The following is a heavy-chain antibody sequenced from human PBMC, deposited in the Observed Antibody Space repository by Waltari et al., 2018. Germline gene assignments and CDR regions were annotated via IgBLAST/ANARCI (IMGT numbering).Heavy chain of an antibody. D-gene: IGHD7-27*01. V-gene: IGHV1-2*02. J-gene: IGHJ4*02. CDR3: ARDHNWGPDY. CDR1: GYTFTNFY. Sequence: QVQLVQSEAELKNPGASVRVSCKTSGYTFTNFYFHWVRQAPGQGLEWMGWIHPGGGDTNYAQKFQGRVTLTRDTSIDTAYLELNGLTSDDTAIYYCARDHNWGPDYWGQGTLVTVSS. CDR2: IHPGGGDT.